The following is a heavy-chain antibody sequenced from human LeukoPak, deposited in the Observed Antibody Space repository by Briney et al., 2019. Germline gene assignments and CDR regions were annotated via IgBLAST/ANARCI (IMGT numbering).Heavy chain of an antibody. J-gene: IGHJ4*02. CDR3: ARAVGPFDY. CDR2: IWYDGSNK. Sequence: GGSLRLSCAASGFTFSSYGMHWVRQAPGKALEWVAVIWYDGSNKYYADSVKGRFTISRDNSKNTLYLQMNSLRAEDTAVYYCARAVGPFDYWGQGTLVTVFS. V-gene: IGHV3-33*08. CDR1: GFTFSSYG.